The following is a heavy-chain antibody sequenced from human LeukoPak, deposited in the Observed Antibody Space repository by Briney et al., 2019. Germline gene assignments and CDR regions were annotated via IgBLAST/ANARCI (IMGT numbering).Heavy chain of an antibody. Sequence: NPSETLSLTCNVSGDSISGSDYYWGWMRQPPGKGLEWIANIWYSGSAYYNPSLQSRVTITVDTSKNQFSLNVKSVTAGDSAVYYCLRHAGGIILTWGQGTRVAVSS. CDR1: GDSISGSDYY. J-gene: IGHJ5*02. V-gene: IGHV4-39*01. CDR3: LRHAGGIILT. D-gene: IGHD1-1*01. CDR2: IWYSGSA.